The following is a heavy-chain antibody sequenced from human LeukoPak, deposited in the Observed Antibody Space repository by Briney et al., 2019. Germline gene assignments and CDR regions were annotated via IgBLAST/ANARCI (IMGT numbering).Heavy chain of an antibody. CDR3: ARGVWPENVYDY. CDR1: GFSFSDYW. Sequence: QPGGSLRLSCAASGFSFSDYWMSWVRQAPGKGLEWVGIIKEDGSQKNYVDSAKGRFTFSRDNAKNSLYLQMSSLRAEDTAVYYCARGVWPENVYDYWGRGTLVIVSS. V-gene: IGHV3-7*01. CDR2: IKEDGSQK. D-gene: IGHD5/OR15-5a*01. J-gene: IGHJ4*02.